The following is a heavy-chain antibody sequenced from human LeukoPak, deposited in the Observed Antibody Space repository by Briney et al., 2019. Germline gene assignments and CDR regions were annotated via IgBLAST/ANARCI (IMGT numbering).Heavy chain of an antibody. J-gene: IGHJ3*02. D-gene: IGHD2-2*01. CDR1: GGSISSSTYY. CDR3: ARWVHCSGITCSTGDAFDI. V-gene: IGHV4-39*01. Sequence: PSETLSLTCTVSGGSISSSTYYWGWIRQPPGKGLEWIGSIFYSGSTYYNPSLKSRVTISVDTSKNEFSLKLSSVTAADTAVYSCARWVHCSGITCSTGDAFDIWGQGTMVTVSS. CDR2: IFYSGST.